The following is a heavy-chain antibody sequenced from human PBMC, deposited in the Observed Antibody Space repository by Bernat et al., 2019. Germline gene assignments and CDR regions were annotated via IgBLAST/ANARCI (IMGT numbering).Heavy chain of an antibody. J-gene: IGHJ6*02. V-gene: IGHV3-74*01. Sequence: EVQLVESGGGLVQTGWSLRLSCATSGFTFSPYWMHWVRQAPGRGLVWVSRMNSDGSSISYAESVKGRFTISSDNAKNTLYLKMNSLRADDSAVYYCAREVYFGLDVWGQGTTVTVSS. CDR3: AREVYFGLDV. CDR2: MNSDGSSI. CDR1: GFTFSPYW.